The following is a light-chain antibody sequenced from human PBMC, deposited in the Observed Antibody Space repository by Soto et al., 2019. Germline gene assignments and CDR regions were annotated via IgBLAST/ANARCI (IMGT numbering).Light chain of an antibody. CDR1: QDIKNY. V-gene: IGKV1-33*01. CDR2: DAS. Sequence: DIQLTQSPSSLSASVGDRVTITCQASQDIKNYLIWYQQKAREAPNLLIYDASTLGTGVSSRFSGSGSGTEFSLTITNLQPEDIATYYCQHYDSVPCTFGQGTRLEIK. J-gene: IGKJ2*02. CDR3: QHYDSVPCT.